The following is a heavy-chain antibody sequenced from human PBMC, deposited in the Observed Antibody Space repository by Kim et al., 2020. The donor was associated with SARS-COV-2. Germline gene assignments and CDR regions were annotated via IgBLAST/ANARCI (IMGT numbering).Heavy chain of an antibody. V-gene: IGHV3-30*04. CDR3: ARDNPYCSGGSCYSEYYYCGMDV. CDR1: GFTFSSYA. CDR2: ISYDGSNK. J-gene: IGHJ6*02. Sequence: GGSLRLSCAASGFTFSSYAMHWVRQAPGKGLEWVAVISYDGSNKYYADSVKGRFTISRDNSKNTLYPQMNSLRAEDTVVYYCARDNPYCSGGSCYSEYYYCGMDVWGQGTTVTVSS. D-gene: IGHD2-15*01.